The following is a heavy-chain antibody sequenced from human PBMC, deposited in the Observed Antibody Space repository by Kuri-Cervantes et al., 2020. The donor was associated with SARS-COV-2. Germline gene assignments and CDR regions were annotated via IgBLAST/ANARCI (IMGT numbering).Heavy chain of an antibody. CDR2: IRYDGSNK. D-gene: IGHD6-13*01. Sequence: GESLKISCAASGFTFSSYGMHWVRQAPGKGLEWVAFIRYDGSNKYHADSVKGRFTISRDNSKNTLYLQMNSLRAEDTAVYYCARWQRGSSWYSVFDYWGQGTLVTVSS. V-gene: IGHV3-30*02. J-gene: IGHJ4*02. CDR3: ARWQRGSSWYSVFDY. CDR1: GFTFSSYG.